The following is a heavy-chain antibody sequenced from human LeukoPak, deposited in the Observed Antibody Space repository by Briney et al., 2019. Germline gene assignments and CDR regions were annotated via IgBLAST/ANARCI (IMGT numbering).Heavy chain of an antibody. Sequence: TASETLSLTCTVSGASISPHYWTWIRQAPGRGLEWIGYVYYNGLTSYNASLRSRLILSVDTARNQVSLKLTSVTAADTAVYYCTRGRSTVTFDYWGQGTLVTVSS. CDR3: TRGRSTVTFDY. V-gene: IGHV4-59*11. J-gene: IGHJ4*02. CDR1: GASISPHY. CDR2: VYYNGLT. D-gene: IGHD4-17*01.